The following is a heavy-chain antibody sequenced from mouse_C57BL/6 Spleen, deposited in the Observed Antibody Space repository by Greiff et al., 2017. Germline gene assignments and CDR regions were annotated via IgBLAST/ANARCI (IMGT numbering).Heavy chain of an antibody. V-gene: IGHV1-15*01. Sequence: QVQLKQSGAELVRPGASVTLSCKASGYTFTDYEMNWVKQTPVHGLEWIGAIDPETGGTAYNQKFKGKAILTADKYSSTAYMELRSLTSEDSAVYYCTRGGYYSPYFDYWGQGTTLTVSS. CDR2: IDPETGGT. CDR1: GYTFTDYE. J-gene: IGHJ2*01. D-gene: IGHD2-3*01. CDR3: TRGGYYSPYFDY.